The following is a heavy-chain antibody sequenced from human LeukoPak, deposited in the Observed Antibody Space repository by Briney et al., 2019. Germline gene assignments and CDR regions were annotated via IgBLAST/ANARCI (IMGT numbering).Heavy chain of an antibody. CDR2: INPSGGST. CDR3: ARALSRGFGGVIVHFDY. CDR1: GYTFTSYY. J-gene: IGHJ4*02. Sequence: GASVRVSCKASGYTFTSYYMHWVRQAPGQGLEWMGIINPSGGSTSYAQKFQGGVTITRDTSTSTVYMELSSLRSEDTAVYYCARALSRGFGGVIVHFDYWGQGTLVTVSS. D-gene: IGHD3-16*02. V-gene: IGHV1-46*01.